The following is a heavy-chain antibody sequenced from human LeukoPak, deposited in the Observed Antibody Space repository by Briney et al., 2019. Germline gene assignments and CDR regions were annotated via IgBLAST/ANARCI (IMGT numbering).Heavy chain of an antibody. CDR2: INSDSGFT. CDR1: GYTFTGYY. D-gene: IGHD3-9*01. CDR3: ARNFDMKGFDP. Sequence: ASVKVSCKASGYTFTGYYMNWVRQAPGQGLKWMGWINSDSGFTKYAQKFQGRVAMTRDTSITTVYMDLTRLTSDDTAVYYCARNFDMKGFDPWGQGTLVTVSS. J-gene: IGHJ5*02. V-gene: IGHV1-2*02.